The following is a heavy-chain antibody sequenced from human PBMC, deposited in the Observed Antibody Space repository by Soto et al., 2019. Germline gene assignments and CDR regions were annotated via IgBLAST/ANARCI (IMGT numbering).Heavy chain of an antibody. Sequence: GGSLRLSCAASGFTFSDYYMSWIRQAPGKGLEWVSYISSSGSTIYYADSVKGRFTISRDNSKNTLYLQMNGLRVEDTAVYYCAKDRLAGNFDYWGQGTQVTV. V-gene: IGHV3-11*01. CDR3: AKDRLAGNFDY. J-gene: IGHJ4*02. CDR2: ISSSGSTI. CDR1: GFTFSDYY.